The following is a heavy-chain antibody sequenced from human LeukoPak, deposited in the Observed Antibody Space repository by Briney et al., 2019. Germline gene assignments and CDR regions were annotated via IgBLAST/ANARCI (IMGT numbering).Heavy chain of an antibody. Sequence: GSLRLSCGASGFTFSTYGMTWVRQAPGKGLEWVSAISGSGVGSTYYADSVKGRFTISRDNSKNTLYLQMNSLRAEDTAVYYCAKVYNWNYQLSDYWGQGTLVTVSS. CDR3: AKVYNWNYQLSDY. V-gene: IGHV3-23*01. CDR1: GFTFSTYG. J-gene: IGHJ4*02. CDR2: ISGSGVGST. D-gene: IGHD1-1*01.